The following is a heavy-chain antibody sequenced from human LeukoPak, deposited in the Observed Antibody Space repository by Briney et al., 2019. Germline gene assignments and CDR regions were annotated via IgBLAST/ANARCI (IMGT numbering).Heavy chain of an antibody. D-gene: IGHD1-26*01. J-gene: IGHJ4*02. V-gene: IGHV4-61*01. Sequence: XETLSLTCTVSGGSVSSGSYYWSWIRQPPGKGLEWIGYIYYSGSTNYNPSLKSRVTISVDTSKNQFSLKLSSVTAADTAVYYCARDHRGSYYLYYFDYWGQGTLVTVSS. CDR3: ARDHRGSYYLYYFDY. CDR2: IYYSGST. CDR1: GGSVSSGSYY.